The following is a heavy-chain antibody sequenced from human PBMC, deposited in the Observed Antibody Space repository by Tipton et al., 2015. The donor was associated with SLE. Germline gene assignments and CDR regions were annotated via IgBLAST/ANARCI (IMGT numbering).Heavy chain of an antibody. CDR3: ARVKFVVRHSILYSYGQGHFDY. CDR2: INHSGST. V-gene: IGHV4-34*01. D-gene: IGHD5-18*01. Sequence: TLSLTCTVSGGSISSYYWSWIRQPPGKGLEWIGEINHSGSTNYNPSLKSRVTISVDTSKNQFSLKLSSVTAADTAVYYCARVKFVVRHSILYSYGQGHFDYWGQGTLVTVSS. J-gene: IGHJ4*02. CDR1: GGSISSYY.